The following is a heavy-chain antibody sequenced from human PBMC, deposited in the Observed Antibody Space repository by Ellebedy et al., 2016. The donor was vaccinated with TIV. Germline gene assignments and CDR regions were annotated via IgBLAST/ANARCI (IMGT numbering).Heavy chain of an antibody. V-gene: IGHV1-18*04. CDR1: GYTFTSYG. D-gene: IGHD2-2*02. Sequence: AASVKVSCKASGYTFTSYGISWVRQAPGQGLEWMRWISGYNGTTKYAQKLQGRVTMTTDTSTSTAYMELRSLRSDDTAVYYCARNRYIKRIAWFDPWGQGTLVTVSS. CDR3: ARNRYIKRIAWFDP. CDR2: ISGYNGTT. J-gene: IGHJ5*02.